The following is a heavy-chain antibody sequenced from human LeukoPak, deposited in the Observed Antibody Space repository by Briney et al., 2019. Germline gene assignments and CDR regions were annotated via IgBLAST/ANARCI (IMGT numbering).Heavy chain of an antibody. J-gene: IGHJ4*02. CDR2: IHYSGST. D-gene: IGHD3-10*01. V-gene: IGHV4-59*08. CDR3: ARHEQNYGYPLDY. CDR1: GGSISGYY. Sequence: SETLSLPCTVSGGSISGYYWSGIRQPPGKGLEWIAYIHYSGSTNYNPPLKSRLTKSVDTSKNQLSLKLNSVTDADTAVYYCARHEQNYGYPLDYWGQGTLVSVSS.